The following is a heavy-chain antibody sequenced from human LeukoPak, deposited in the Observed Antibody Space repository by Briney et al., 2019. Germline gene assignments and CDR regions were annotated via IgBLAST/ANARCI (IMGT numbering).Heavy chain of an antibody. Sequence: GGSLRLSCAASGFTFSSYTMNWVRQPPGKGLEWVSNIGTSSTTIYYADSVKGRFTISRDNAKNSLYLQMNSLRAEDTAVYYCAREVPKDYWGQGTLVTVSS. CDR3: AREVPKDY. CDR2: IGTSSTTI. CDR1: GFTFSSYT. V-gene: IGHV3-48*04. J-gene: IGHJ4*02. D-gene: IGHD4/OR15-4a*01.